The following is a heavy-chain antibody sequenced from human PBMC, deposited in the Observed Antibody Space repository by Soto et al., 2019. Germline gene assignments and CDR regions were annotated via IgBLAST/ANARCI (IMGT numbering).Heavy chain of an antibody. V-gene: IGHV1-18*04. CDR3: ARGPQYCSSSTCFAGVTWFDP. J-gene: IGHJ5*02. D-gene: IGHD2-15*01. Sequence: QVQLMQSGAEVKNPGASVKVSCKASGYIFTSYGISWVRQAPGRGLAWMGWISGFDGNTNYAQNVRGRVSMTTDKSTNTAYMELRSLTSDDTAVYYCARGPQYCSSSTCFAGVTWFDPWGQGTPLTVST. CDR2: ISGFDGNT. CDR1: GYIFTSYG.